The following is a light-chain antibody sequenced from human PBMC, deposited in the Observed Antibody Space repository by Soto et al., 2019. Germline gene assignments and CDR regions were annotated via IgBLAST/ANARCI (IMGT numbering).Light chain of an antibody. V-gene: IGLV2-14*01. CDR2: DVS. Sequence: QSVLTQPASVSGSPGQSITISCTGTSSDVGGYNYVSWYQQHPGKAPKLMIYDVSNRPSGISNRFSASKSGNTASLTISGLQAEDEADYFCSSYTSSSTQVFGTGTKLTVL. CDR1: SSDVGGYNY. J-gene: IGLJ1*01. CDR3: SSYTSSSTQV.